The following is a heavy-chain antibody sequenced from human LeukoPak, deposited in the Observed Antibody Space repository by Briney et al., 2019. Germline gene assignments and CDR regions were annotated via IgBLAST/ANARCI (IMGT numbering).Heavy chain of an antibody. CDR2: IIPIFGTA. J-gene: IGHJ4*02. Sequence: SVKVSCKASGGTFSSYAISWVRQAPGQGLEWMGGIIPIFGTANYAQKFQGRVTITTDESTSTAYMELSSLRSEDTAVYYCARVGSGGYYDSSGYSYDYWGQGTLVTVSS. CDR3: ARVGSGGYYDSSGYSYDY. V-gene: IGHV1-69*05. CDR1: GGTFSSYA. D-gene: IGHD3-22*01.